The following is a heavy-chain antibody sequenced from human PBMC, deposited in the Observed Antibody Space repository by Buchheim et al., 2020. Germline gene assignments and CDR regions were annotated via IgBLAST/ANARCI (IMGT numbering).Heavy chain of an antibody. D-gene: IGHD5-18*01. CDR2: INPNSGGT. Sequence: QVQLVQSGAEVKKPGASVKVSCKASGYTFTGYYIRWVRQAPGQGPEWMGWINPNSGGTNYAQKFQGWVTMTRDTSISTAYIELSRLKSDDTAVYYCARDPSGTASDYYYYYGMDVWGQGTT. CDR3: ARDPSGTASDYYYYYGMDV. V-gene: IGHV1-2*04. CDR1: GYTFTGYY. J-gene: IGHJ6*02.